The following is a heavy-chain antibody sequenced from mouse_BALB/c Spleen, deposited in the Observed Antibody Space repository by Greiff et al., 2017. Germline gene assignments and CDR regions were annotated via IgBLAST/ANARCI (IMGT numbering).Heavy chain of an antibody. CDR2: INPSNGRT. CDR3: ARIGYGSSYWYFDV. CDR1: GYTFTSYW. Sequence: QVQLQQSGAELVKPGASVKLSCKASGYTFTSYWMHWVKQRPGQGLEWIGEINPSNGRTNYNEKFKSKATLTVDKSSSTAYMQLSSLTSEDSAVYYCARIGYGSSYWYFDVWGAGTTVTVSS. J-gene: IGHJ1*01. V-gene: IGHV1S81*02. D-gene: IGHD1-1*01.